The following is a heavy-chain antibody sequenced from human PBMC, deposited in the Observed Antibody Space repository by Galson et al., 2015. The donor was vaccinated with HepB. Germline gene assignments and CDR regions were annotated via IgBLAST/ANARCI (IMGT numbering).Heavy chain of an antibody. D-gene: IGHD5-18*01. Sequence: AEVKKPGESLRIPCKTSGYRFPTNWIGWVRQMPGKGLEWMGLIYPGVSDIRYSPSFQGQVTISADKSITTAYLQWNTLKASDTAMYYCARGGLYSFFYWGQGTQVTVSS. CDR3: ARGGLYSFFY. CDR1: GYRFPTNW. V-gene: IGHV5-51*01. J-gene: IGHJ4*02. CDR2: IYPGVSDI.